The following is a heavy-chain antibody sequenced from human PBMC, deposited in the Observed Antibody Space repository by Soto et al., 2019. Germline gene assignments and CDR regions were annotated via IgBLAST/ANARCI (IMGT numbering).Heavy chain of an antibody. CDR2: IGTAGDT. Sequence: EVQLVESGGGLVQPGGSLRLSCAASGFTFSSYDMHWVRQATGKGLEWVSAIGTAGDTYYPGSVKGRFTISRENAKNSLYLRMNSLRAGDTAVYYCARGKYHPSGAFDIWGQGTMVTVSS. CDR3: ARGKYHPSGAFDI. CDR1: GFTFSSYD. J-gene: IGHJ3*02. D-gene: IGHD1-1*01. V-gene: IGHV3-13*01.